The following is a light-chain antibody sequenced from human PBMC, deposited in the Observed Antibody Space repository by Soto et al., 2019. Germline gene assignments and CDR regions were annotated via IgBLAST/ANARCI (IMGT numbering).Light chain of an antibody. Sequence: EIVLTQSPGTLSLSPGERDTLSCRASQSVSSSYLAWYQQKPGQAPRLLIYGASSRATGIPDRFSGSGSGTDFTLTISRLEPEDFAVYYCQQYGSSYTFGQGTKLEIK. CDR2: GAS. CDR3: QQYGSSYT. CDR1: QSVSSSY. V-gene: IGKV3-20*01. J-gene: IGKJ2*01.